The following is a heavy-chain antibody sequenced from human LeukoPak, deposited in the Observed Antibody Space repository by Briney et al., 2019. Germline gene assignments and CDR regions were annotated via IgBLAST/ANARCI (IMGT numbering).Heavy chain of an antibody. CDR3: AREKWGWFDP. V-gene: IGHV4-39*07. CDR1: GGSISSSSYY. CDR2: IYYSGST. Sequence: SETLSLTCTVSGGSISSSSYYWGWLRQPPGKGLEWIGSIYYSGSTYYNPSLTSRVTISVDTSKNQFSLKLSSVTAADTAVYFCAREKWGWFDPWGQGTLVTVSS. J-gene: IGHJ5*02. D-gene: IGHD1-26*01.